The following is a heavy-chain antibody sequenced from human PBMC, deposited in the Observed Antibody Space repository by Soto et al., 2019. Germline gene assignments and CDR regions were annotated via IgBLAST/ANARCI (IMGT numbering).Heavy chain of an antibody. V-gene: IGHV4-30-4*01. D-gene: IGHD2-8*01. CDR2: IYYSGST. J-gene: IGHJ3*02. CDR3: AWVDCTNGVCYTSSYAFDI. CDR1: GGSISSGDYY. Sequence: QVQLQESGPGLVKPSQTLSLTCTVSGGSISSGDYYWSWIRQPPGKGLEWIGYIYYSGSTYYNPSLKSRVTISVDTSKNQFSLKLSSVTAADTAVYYCAWVDCTNGVCYTSSYAFDIWGQGTMVTVSS.